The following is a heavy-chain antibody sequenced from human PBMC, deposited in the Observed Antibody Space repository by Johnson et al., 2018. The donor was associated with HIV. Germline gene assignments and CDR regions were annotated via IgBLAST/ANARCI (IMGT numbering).Heavy chain of an antibody. D-gene: IGHD3-16*01. V-gene: IGHV3-66*01. J-gene: IGHJ3*02. CDR3: EREATYYDYVWGSYAFDI. CDR2: IYSGGST. CDR1: GFTVSSNY. Sequence: VQLVESGGGLVQPGGSLRLSCAASGFTVSSNYMSWVRQAPGKGLEWVSVIYSGGSTYYADSVKGRFTISRDNSKNTLYLQMNSLRAEDTAVYYCEREATYYDYVWGSYAFDIWGQGTMVTVSS.